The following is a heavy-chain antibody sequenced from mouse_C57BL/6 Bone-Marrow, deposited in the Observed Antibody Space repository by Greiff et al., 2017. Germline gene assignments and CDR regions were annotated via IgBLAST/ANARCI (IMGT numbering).Heavy chain of an antibody. J-gene: IGHJ1*03. CDR3: AIYYDYDVSCYFDV. V-gene: IGHV1-74*01. Sequence: QVQLQQPGAELVKPGASVKVSCKASGYTFTSYWMHWVKQRPGQGLEWIGRIHPSDSDTNYNQKFKGKATLTVDKSSSTAYMPLSSLTSEDSAVYYCAIYYDYDVSCYFDVWGTGTTVTVSS. CDR1: GYTFTSYW. CDR2: IHPSDSDT. D-gene: IGHD2-4*01.